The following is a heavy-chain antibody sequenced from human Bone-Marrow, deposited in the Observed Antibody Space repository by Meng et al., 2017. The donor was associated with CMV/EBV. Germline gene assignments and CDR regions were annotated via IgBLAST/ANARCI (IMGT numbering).Heavy chain of an antibody. CDR2: ISYDGSNK. J-gene: IGHJ3*02. D-gene: IGHD2-2*01. CDR3: ATSQIFGQMLSPWEAFDI. V-gene: IGHV3-30*04. Sequence: GGSLRLSCAASGFTFSSYAMHWVRQAPGKGLEWVAVISYDGSNKYYADSVKGRFTISRDNSKNTLCLQMNSLRAEDTAVYYCATSQIFGQMLSPWEAFDIWGQGTLVTVSS. CDR1: GFTFSSYA.